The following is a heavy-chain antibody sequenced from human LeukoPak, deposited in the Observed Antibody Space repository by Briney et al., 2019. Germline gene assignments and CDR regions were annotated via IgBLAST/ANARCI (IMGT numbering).Heavy chain of an antibody. D-gene: IGHD5-12*01. CDR2: IYHSGST. V-gene: IGHV4-38-2*02. Sequence: PSETLSLTCTVSGYSISSGYYWGWIRQPPGKGLEWIGSIYHSGSTYFNPSLRSRVTISVDTSKNQFSLKLSSVTAADTAVYYCARGAYSGYESSLDYWGQGTLVIVSS. J-gene: IGHJ4*02. CDR3: ARGAYSGYESSLDY. CDR1: GYSISSGYY.